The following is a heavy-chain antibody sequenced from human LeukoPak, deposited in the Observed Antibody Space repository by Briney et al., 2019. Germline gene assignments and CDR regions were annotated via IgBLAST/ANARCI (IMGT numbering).Heavy chain of an antibody. Sequence: GGSLRLSCAASGFTFSSYAMHWVRQAPGKGLEYVSAISSNGGSTYYVNSVKGRFTISRDNSKNTLYLQIVSLRAEDMAVYHCARDALVVVAATPSSPNWFDPWGQGTLVTVSS. D-gene: IGHD2-15*01. CDR2: ISSNGGST. CDR1: GFTFSSYA. J-gene: IGHJ5*02. CDR3: ARDALVVVAATPSSPNWFDP. V-gene: IGHV3-64*01.